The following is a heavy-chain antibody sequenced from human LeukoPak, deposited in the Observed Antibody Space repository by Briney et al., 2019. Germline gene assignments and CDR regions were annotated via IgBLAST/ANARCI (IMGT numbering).Heavy chain of an antibody. CDR1: GGSISSYY. J-gene: IGHJ6*03. V-gene: IGHV4-59*12. D-gene: IGHD7-27*01. Sequence: SETLSLTCTVSGGSISSYYWSWIRQPPGKGLEWIGYIYYSGSTNYNPSLKSRVTMSVDTSKNQSSLKLSSVTAADTAVYYCARGTGDRDYYYMDVWGKGTTVTVSS. CDR2: IYYSGST. CDR3: ARGTGDRDYYYMDV.